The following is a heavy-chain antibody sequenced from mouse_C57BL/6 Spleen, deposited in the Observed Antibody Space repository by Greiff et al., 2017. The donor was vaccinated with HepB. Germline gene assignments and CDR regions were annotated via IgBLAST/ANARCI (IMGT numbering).Heavy chain of an antibody. CDR1: GYSITSGYY. Sequence: DVKLQESGPGLVKPSQSLSLTCSVTGYSITSGYYWNWIRQFPGNKLEWMGYISYDGSNNYNPSLKNRISITRDTSKNQFFLKLNSVTTEDTATYYCARVGTTGFDYWGQGTTLTVSS. CDR2: ISYDGSN. D-gene: IGHD1-1*01. V-gene: IGHV3-6*01. J-gene: IGHJ2*01. CDR3: ARVGTTGFDY.